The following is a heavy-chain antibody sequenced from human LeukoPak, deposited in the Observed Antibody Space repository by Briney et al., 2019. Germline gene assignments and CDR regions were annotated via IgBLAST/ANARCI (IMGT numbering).Heavy chain of an antibody. J-gene: IGHJ6*03. D-gene: IGHD6-19*01. V-gene: IGHV3-53*01. Sequence: GGSLRLSCAASGFTFSSYGMSWVSQAPGKGLEWVSVIYSGGSTYYADSVKGRFTISRDNSKNTLYLQMNSLRAEDTAVYYCARDHSSGPLNYYMDVWGKGTTVTISS. CDR3: ARDHSSGPLNYYMDV. CDR1: GFTFSSYG. CDR2: IYSGGST.